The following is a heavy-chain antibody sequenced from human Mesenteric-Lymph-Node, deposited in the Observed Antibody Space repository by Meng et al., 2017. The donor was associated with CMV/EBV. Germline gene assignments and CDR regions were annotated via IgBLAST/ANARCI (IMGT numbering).Heavy chain of an antibody. J-gene: IGHJ4*02. Sequence: CIFSGGSISSSNWWSWVRQSPGKGLEWIGEVFHNGNTIYNPSLENRVTISVDEPKNQFSLRLTSVTAADTAVYYCAKEIDSGSSQGLWGQGTLVTVSS. CDR1: GGSISSSNW. CDR3: AKEIDSGSSQGL. CDR2: VFHNGNT. V-gene: IGHV4/OR15-8*01. D-gene: IGHD3-10*01.